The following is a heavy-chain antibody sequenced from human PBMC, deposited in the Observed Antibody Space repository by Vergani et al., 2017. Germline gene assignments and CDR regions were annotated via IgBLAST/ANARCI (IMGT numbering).Heavy chain of an antibody. D-gene: IGHD3-10*01. CDR3: ARDRIALGEDAFDI. CDR2: IYTSGST. J-gene: IGHJ3*02. Sequence: QLHLQESGPGLVKPSQTLSLTCTVSGGSISSGGYYWSWIRQPAGKGLEWIGRIYTSGSTNYNPSLKSRVTMSVDTSKNQFSLKLTSVTAADTAVYYCARDRIALGEDAFDIWGQGTMVTVSS. V-gene: IGHV4-61*02. CDR1: GGSISSGGYY.